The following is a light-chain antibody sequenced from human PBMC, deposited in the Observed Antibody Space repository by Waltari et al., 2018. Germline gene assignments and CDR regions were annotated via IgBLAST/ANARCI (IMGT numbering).Light chain of an antibody. CDR2: LGS. J-gene: IGKJ4*01. CDR3: MQALQTPPGT. Sequence: DIVMTQSPLSLPVTPGEPASISCRSSPSLLHSNGYNYLDWYLQKPGQSPQLLIYLGSNRASRVPDRFSGSGSGTDFTLKISRVEAEDVGVYYCMQALQTPPGTFGGGTKVEIK. V-gene: IGKV2-28*01. CDR1: PSLLHSNGYNY.